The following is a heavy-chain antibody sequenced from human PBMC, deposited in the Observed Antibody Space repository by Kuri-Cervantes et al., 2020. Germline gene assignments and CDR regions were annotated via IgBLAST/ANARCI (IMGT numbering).Heavy chain of an antibody. D-gene: IGHD6-13*01. CDR1: GFTFDDYA. CDR2: ISWNSGSI. V-gene: IGHV3-9*01. CDR3: ARPGPHSSSWYNY. Sequence: GGSLRLSCAASGFTFDDYAMHWVRQAPGKGLEWVSGISWNSGSIGYADSVKGRFTISRDNAKNSLYLQMNNLRAEDTAVYYCARPGPHSSSWYNYWGQGTLVTVSS. J-gene: IGHJ4*02.